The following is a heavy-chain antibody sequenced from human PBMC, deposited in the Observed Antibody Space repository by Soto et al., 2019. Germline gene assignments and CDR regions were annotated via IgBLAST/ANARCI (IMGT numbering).Heavy chain of an antibody. J-gene: IGHJ4*02. CDR1: GFTFSSYS. V-gene: IGHV3-21*01. Sequence: GGSLRLSCAASGFTFSSYSMNWVRQAPGKGLEWVSSISSSSSYIYYADSVKGRFTISRDNAKNSLYLQMNSLRAEDTAVYYCAKDLIGPGTPEGFDYWGQGTLVTVSS. CDR3: AKDLIGPGTPEGFDY. CDR2: ISSSSSYI.